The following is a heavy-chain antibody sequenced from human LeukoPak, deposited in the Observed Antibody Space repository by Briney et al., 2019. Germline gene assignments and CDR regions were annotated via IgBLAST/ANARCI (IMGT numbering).Heavy chain of an antibody. CDR3: VRDLVLVWTPGDDFDH. D-gene: IGHD3-16*01. CDR2: INERATII. V-gene: IGHV3-74*01. CDR1: GFTFSNYW. Sequence: GGSLRLSCAASGFTFSNYWMHWVRQAPGKGLEWVSRINERATIISYADSVKGRFTISRENARNTLYLQMNSLTAEDTAVYYCVRDLVLVWTPGDDFDHWGQGTLVTVSS. J-gene: IGHJ4*02.